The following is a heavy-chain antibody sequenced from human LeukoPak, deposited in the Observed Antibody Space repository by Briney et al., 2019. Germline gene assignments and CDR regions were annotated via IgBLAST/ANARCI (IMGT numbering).Heavy chain of an antibody. V-gene: IGHV1-8*03. Sequence: ASVKVSCKASGYTFTSYDITWVRQATGQGLEWMGWMNPNSGNTGYAQKFQGRVTITRNTSISTAYMDLSSLRSDGTAVYYCARGPRWLPFDYWGQGTLVTVSS. CDR2: MNPNSGNT. D-gene: IGHD5-24*01. CDR1: GYTFTSYD. CDR3: ARGPRWLPFDY. J-gene: IGHJ4*02.